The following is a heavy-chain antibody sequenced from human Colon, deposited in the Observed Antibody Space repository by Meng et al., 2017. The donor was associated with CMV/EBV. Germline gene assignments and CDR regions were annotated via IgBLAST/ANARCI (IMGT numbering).Heavy chain of an antibody. Sequence: ASVKVSCKTSGYPFTIHYIHWVRQAPGRGLEWMGWMNPNSGDTNYAQKFQDRVEMTRDTTVNTAYLDLTSLRSADTAVYYCATLSIYDSTISDFWGQGTLVTVFS. CDR1: GYPFTIHY. CDR2: MNPNSGDT. CDR3: ATLSIYDSTISDF. D-gene: IGHD5/OR15-5a*01. J-gene: IGHJ4*02. V-gene: IGHV1-2*02.